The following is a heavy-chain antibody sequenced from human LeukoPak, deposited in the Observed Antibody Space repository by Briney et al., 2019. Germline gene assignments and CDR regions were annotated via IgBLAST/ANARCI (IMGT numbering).Heavy chain of an antibody. D-gene: IGHD1-26*01. Sequence: GGSLRLSCAASGFTFSSYSMNWVRQAPGKGLEWVSSISSSSSYIYYADSVKGRFTISRDNAKNSLYLQMNSLRAEDTAVYYCARSPRELWATFDYWGQGTLVTVSS. CDR2: ISSSSSYI. J-gene: IGHJ4*02. CDR3: ARSPRELWATFDY. CDR1: GFTFSSYS. V-gene: IGHV3-21*01.